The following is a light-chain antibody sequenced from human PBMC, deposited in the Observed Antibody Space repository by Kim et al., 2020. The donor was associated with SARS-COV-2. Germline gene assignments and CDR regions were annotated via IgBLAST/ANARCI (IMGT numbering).Light chain of an antibody. J-gene: IGLJ2*01. CDR3: TSREGRGNHVV. V-gene: IGLV3-19*01. CDR2: GKN. CDR1: SLRSYY. Sequence: SSELTQDPAVSVALGQTVRITCQGDSLRSYYASWYQQKPGQAPVLVIYGKNNRPSGIPDRFSGSSSGNTASLTITGAQAEDEADYYCTSREGRGNHVV.